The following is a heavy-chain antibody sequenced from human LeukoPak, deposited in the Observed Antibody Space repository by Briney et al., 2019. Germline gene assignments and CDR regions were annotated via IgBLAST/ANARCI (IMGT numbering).Heavy chain of an antibody. D-gene: IGHD4-11*01. CDR2: ISNYFGVT. CDR3: ARDSNYSGNGNGDLFDP. V-gene: IGHV1-18*04. Sequence: ASVNVSCKASGFRFSSFGVSGVRQAPGQGLEWMGWISNYFGVTHYAEKFEDRVTMTVDTSTTTVYMELRSLKYDDTAIYYCARDSNYSGNGNGDLFDPWGQGTVVIVSS. CDR1: GFRFSSFG. J-gene: IGHJ5*02.